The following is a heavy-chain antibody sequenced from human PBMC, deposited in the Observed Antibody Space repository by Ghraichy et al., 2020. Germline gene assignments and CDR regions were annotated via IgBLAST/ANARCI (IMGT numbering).Heavy chain of an antibody. Sequence: ASVKVSCKVSGYTLTELSMHWVRQAPGKGLEWMGGFDPEDGETIYAQKFQGRVTMTEDTSTDTAYMELSSLRSEDTAVYYCATVRLVVTAIWYFDYWGQGTLVTVSS. CDR1: GYTLTELS. CDR2: FDPEDGET. V-gene: IGHV1-24*01. J-gene: IGHJ4*02. CDR3: ATVRLVVTAIWYFDY. D-gene: IGHD2-21*02.